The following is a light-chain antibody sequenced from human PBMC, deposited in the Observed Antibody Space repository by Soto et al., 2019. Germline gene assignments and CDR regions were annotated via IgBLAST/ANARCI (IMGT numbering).Light chain of an antibody. Sequence: IQMRQSPSTLSASVGDSVTITCRASQIVTGSLAWFQHKPGKAPKLLIYDDSSLESGVPSRFSGTGSGTTSTLTISRLQPEDFATYYCQHYNTYSWTFGQGTTVETK. V-gene: IGKV1-5*01. J-gene: IGKJ1*01. CDR1: QIVTGS. CDR2: DDS. CDR3: QHYNTYSWT.